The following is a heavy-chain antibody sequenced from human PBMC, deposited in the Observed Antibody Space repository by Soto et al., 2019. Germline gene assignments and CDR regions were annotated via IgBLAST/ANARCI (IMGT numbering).Heavy chain of an antibody. CDR3: ARERGYYYGSGSYRLFDY. V-gene: IGHV1-69*01. D-gene: IGHD3-10*01. CDR1: GGTFSSYA. J-gene: IGHJ4*02. CDR2: IIPIFGTA. Sequence: QVQLVQSGAEVKKPGSSVKVSCKASGGTFSSYAISWVRQAPGQGLEWMGGIIPIFGTANYAQKFQGRVTITADESTSTAYMELSRLRSEDTAVYYCARERGYYYGSGSYRLFDYRGQGTLVTVSS.